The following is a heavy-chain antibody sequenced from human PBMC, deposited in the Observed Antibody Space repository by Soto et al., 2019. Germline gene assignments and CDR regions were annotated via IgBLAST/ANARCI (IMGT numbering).Heavy chain of an antibody. Sequence: ASVKVSCKASGYTFTSYYMHWVRQAPGQGLEWMGIINPSGGSTSYAQKFQGRATMTRDTSTSTVYMELSSLRSEDTAVYYCARDRQAAARYCSSTSCYLAYCYYYGMDVWGQGTTVTVSS. V-gene: IGHV1-46*01. D-gene: IGHD2-2*01. J-gene: IGHJ6*02. CDR3: ARDRQAAARYCSSTSCYLAYCYYYGMDV. CDR2: INPSGGST. CDR1: GYTFTSYY.